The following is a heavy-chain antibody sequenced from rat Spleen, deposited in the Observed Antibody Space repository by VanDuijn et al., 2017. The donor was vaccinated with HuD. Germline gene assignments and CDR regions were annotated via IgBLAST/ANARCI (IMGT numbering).Heavy chain of an antibody. CDR3: ARELPGYNPFDY. V-gene: IGHV2-43*01. Sequence: QVQLKESGPGLVQPSQTLSLACTVSGFSLTSYHVHWVRQPSGQGLEWMGVIWTGGNTESNSTLKSRLSISRDTSKSQVFLKMNSLQTEDTATYYCARELPGYNPFDYWGQGVMVTVSS. CDR2: IWTGGNT. D-gene: IGHD1-4*01. J-gene: IGHJ2*01. CDR1: GFSLTSYH.